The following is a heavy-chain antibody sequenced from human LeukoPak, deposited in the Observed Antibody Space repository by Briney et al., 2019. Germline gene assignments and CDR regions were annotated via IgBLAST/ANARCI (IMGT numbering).Heavy chain of an antibody. Sequence: PGGSLRLSCAASGFTFSSYWMSWVRQAPGKGLQWVATIKRDGSAKYYVDSVKGRFTISRDNSKNTLYLQMNSLRAEDTAVYYCARNYYYDSSGYYSWYFDYWGQGTLVTVSS. V-gene: IGHV3-7*01. CDR1: GFTFSSYW. CDR3: ARNYYYDSSGYYSWYFDY. CDR2: IKRDGSAK. J-gene: IGHJ4*02. D-gene: IGHD3-22*01.